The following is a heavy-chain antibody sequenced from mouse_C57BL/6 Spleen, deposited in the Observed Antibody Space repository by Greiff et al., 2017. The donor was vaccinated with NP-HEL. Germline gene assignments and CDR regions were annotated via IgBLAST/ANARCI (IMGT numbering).Heavy chain of an antibody. CDR1: GYTFTEYT. Sequence: QVQLQQSGAELVKPGASVKLSCKASGYTFTEYTIHWVTQRSGQGLEWIGWFYPGSGSIKYNEKFKDKATLTADKSSSTVYMELSRLTSEDSAVYFCARHEVAYYSNSYYAMDYWGQGTSVTVSS. D-gene: IGHD2-5*01. J-gene: IGHJ4*01. CDR2: FYPGSGSI. CDR3: ARHEVAYYSNSYYAMDY. V-gene: IGHV1-62-2*01.